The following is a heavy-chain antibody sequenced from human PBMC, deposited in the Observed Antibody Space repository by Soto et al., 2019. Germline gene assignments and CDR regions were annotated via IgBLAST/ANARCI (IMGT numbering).Heavy chain of an antibody. J-gene: IGHJ6*02. V-gene: IGHV2-70*01. CDR1: GFSLSTSGMC. CDR3: ARSRSGSGTSWGRLYYYGMDV. Sequence: SGPTLVNPTQTLTLTCTFSGFSLSTSGMCVSWIRQPPGKALEWLALIDWDDDKYYSTSLKTRLTISKDTSKNQVVLTMTNMDPVDTATYYCARSRSGSGTSWGRLYYYGMDVWGQGTTVTVSS. D-gene: IGHD2-2*01. CDR2: IDWDDDK.